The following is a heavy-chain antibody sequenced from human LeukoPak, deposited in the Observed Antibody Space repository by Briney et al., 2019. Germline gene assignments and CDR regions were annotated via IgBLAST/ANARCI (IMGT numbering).Heavy chain of an antibody. CDR3: ASLSMVRGHYFDY. J-gene: IGHJ4*02. D-gene: IGHD2/OR15-2a*01. V-gene: IGHV4-61*08. CDR2: IYYSGST. Sequence: PSETLSLTCTVSGGSISSGGYYWSWIRQHPGKGLEWIGYIYYSGSTNYNPSLKSRVTISVDTSKNQFSLKLSSVTAADTAVYYCASLSMVRGHYFDYWGQGTLVTVSS. CDR1: GGSISSGGYY.